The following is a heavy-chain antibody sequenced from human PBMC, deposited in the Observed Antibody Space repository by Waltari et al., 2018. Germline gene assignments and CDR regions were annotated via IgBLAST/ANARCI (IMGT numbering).Heavy chain of an antibody. CDR2: ISSSSSYI. Sequence: EVQLVESGGGLVKPGGSLRLSWAASGFTFSRYSMNWVRQDPGKGLEWVSSISSSSSYIYYADSVKGRFTISRDNAKNSLYLQMNSLRAEDTAVYYCASGPYYYGMDVWGQGTTVTVSS. CDR3: ASGPYYYGMDV. CDR1: GFTFSRYS. J-gene: IGHJ6*02. V-gene: IGHV3-21*01.